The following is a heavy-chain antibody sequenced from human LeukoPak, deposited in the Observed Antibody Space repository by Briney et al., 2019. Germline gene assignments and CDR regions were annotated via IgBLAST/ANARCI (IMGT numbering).Heavy chain of an antibody. CDR1: GYSISSGYY. V-gene: IGHV4-38-2*01. D-gene: IGHD6-13*01. CDR3: ARQGGSSSPYYFYYMDV. Sequence: SETLSLTCAVSGYSISSGYYWGWFRQPPRKGLEWIAFIYHSGSTYYNPSLKSRVTMSVDTSKNQFSLRLTSLTAADTAVYYCARQGGSSSPYYFYYMDVWGKGTTVTVSS. CDR2: IYHSGST. J-gene: IGHJ6*03.